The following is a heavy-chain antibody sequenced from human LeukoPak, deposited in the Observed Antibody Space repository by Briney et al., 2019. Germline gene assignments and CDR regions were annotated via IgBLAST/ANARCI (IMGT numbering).Heavy chain of an antibody. CDR2: LSAVGDTT. Sequence: GGSLRLSCAASGFTFNSYAMSWVRQAPGKGLEWVSGLSAVGDTTYYAASVKGRFTISRDNSKNTLYLQMNSLRAEDTAVYYCARDIHAVTTFDYWGQGTLVTVSS. D-gene: IGHD4-17*01. V-gene: IGHV3-23*01. J-gene: IGHJ4*02. CDR3: ARDIHAVTTFDY. CDR1: GFTFNSYA.